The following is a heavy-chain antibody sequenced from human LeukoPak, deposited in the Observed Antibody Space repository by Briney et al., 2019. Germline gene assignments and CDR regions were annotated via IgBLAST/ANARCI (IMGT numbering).Heavy chain of an antibody. Sequence: PSETLSLTCTVSGGSISSSSYYWGWIRQPPGKGLEWIGSIYYSGSTYYNPSLKSRVTISVDTSKNQFSLKLSSVTAADTAVYYCARTSPANYYGSELGYWGQGTLVTVSS. CDR3: ARTSPANYYGSELGY. V-gene: IGHV4-39*07. D-gene: IGHD3-10*01. CDR2: IYYSGST. J-gene: IGHJ4*02. CDR1: GGSISSSSYY.